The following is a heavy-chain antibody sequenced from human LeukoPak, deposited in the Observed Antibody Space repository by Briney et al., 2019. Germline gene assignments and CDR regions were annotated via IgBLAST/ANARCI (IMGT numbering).Heavy chain of an antibody. Sequence: SETLSLTCTVSGGSISSFYWSWIRQPPGKRLEWIGYISYSGSSNYNPSLKSRVTISVDTSKNQFSLKLTSVTTADTAVYYCARQAVAPDYWGQGTLVTVSS. V-gene: IGHV4-59*01. CDR2: ISYSGSS. CDR1: GGSISSFY. CDR3: ARQAVAPDY. D-gene: IGHD6-19*01. J-gene: IGHJ4*02.